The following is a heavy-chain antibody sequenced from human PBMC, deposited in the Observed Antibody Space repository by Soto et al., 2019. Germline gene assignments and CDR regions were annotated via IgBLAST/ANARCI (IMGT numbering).Heavy chain of an antibody. CDR2: TYYRSKWYN. J-gene: IGHJ6*02. Sequence: SQTLSLTCAISGDSVSSNSAAWNWIRQSPSRGLEWLGRTYYRSKWYNDYAVSVKSRITINPDTSKNQFSLQLNSVTPEDTAVYYCARETSSMNSDLWSAYSRGPPSYYHNDMDVLVQGATVTVSS. CDR3: ARETSSMNSDLWSAYSRGPPSYYHNDMDV. D-gene: IGHD3-3*01. CDR1: GDSVSSNSAA. V-gene: IGHV6-1*01.